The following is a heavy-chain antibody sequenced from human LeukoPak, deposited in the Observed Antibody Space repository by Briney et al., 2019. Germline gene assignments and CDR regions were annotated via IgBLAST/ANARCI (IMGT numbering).Heavy chain of an antibody. CDR1: DDSITNSY. J-gene: IGHJ4*02. D-gene: IGHD2-2*01. CDR3: AREYCTRTNCYDYFDY. Sequence: PSETLSLTCTGSDDSITNSYWTWIRQRPGKGLEYIAYIFHTGNTNYNPSLKGRATISLDTSKNQFSLKLTSVTSADTAVYCCAREYCTRTNCYDYFDYWGQGTLVTVSS. CDR2: IFHTGNT. V-gene: IGHV4-59*01.